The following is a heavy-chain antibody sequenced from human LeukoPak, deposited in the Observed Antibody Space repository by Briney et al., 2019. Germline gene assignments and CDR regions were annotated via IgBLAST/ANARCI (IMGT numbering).Heavy chain of an antibody. CDR1: EFTFSSYW. D-gene: IGHD1-26*01. V-gene: IGHV3-7*01. Sequence: GGSLRLSCAASEFTFSSYWMSWVREAPGKGLEWVANIKQDGSEKYYVDSVKGRFTISRDNAKNSLYLQMNSLRAEDTAVYYCARDGLVGATGLDIWGQGTMVTVSS. CDR2: IKQDGSEK. CDR3: ARDGLVGATGLDI. J-gene: IGHJ3*02.